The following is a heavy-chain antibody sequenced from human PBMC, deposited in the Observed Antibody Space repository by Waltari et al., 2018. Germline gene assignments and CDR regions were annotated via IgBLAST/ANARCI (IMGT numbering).Heavy chain of an antibody. J-gene: IGHJ6*02. CDR2: ILNDGSET. Sequence: QVQLMESGGGVVQPGQSLRLSSAASGFSFNNFIFHWVGKAPGKGMWGVASILNDGSETKYEDAVRGRFAISRDKSENTVYLQMDTLNIEDTGVYYCARGRSYGMDVWGQGTAVTVSS. V-gene: IGHV3-30*03. CDR3: ARGRSYGMDV. CDR1: GFSFNNFI.